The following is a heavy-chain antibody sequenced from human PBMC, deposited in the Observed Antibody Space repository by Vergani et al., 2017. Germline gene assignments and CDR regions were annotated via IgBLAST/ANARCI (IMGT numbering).Heavy chain of an antibody. CDR3: AREGERGDGYHNPGGRQFDP. V-gene: IGHV3-33*01. Sequence: VQLVESGGGLVQPGGSLRLSCAASGFTFSSYGMHWVRQAPGKGLEWVAVIWYDGSNKYYADSVKGRFTISRDNSKNTLYLQMNSLRAEDTAVYYCAREGERGDGYHNPGGRQFDPWGQGTLVTVSS. CDR2: IWYDGSNK. J-gene: IGHJ5*02. D-gene: IGHD5-24*01. CDR1: GFTFSSYG.